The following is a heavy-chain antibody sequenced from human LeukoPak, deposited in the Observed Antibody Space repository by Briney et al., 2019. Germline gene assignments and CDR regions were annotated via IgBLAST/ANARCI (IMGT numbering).Heavy chain of an antibody. CDR1: GYSFTSYW. J-gene: IGHJ4*02. V-gene: IGHV5-10-1*01. Sequence: GASLKISCKGSGYSFTSYWISWGRQMPGKGLEWMGRIDPSDSYTNYSPSFQGHVTISADKSISTAYLQWSSLKASDTAMYYCARLNVEMATIHDIRDYWGQGTLVTVSS. D-gene: IGHD5-24*01. CDR3: ARLNVEMATIHDIRDY. CDR2: IDPSDSYT.